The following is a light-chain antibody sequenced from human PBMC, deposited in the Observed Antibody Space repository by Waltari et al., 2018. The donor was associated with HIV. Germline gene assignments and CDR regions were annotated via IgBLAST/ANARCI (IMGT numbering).Light chain of an antibody. Sequence: QSALTQPRSVSGSPGQSVTISCTGTSSDVGGYNYVYWYQQNPGKAPKFIIYDVTRRPSGVPDRFSGSKAGNTASLTIAGLQADDEAYYYCCSYAGNYPVLFGGGTKLTVL. CDR2: DVT. CDR3: CSYAGNYPVL. V-gene: IGLV2-11*01. J-gene: IGLJ3*02. CDR1: SSDVGGYNY.